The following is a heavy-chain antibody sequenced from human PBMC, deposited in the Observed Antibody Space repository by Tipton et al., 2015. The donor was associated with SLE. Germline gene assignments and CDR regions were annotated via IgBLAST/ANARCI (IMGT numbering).Heavy chain of an antibody. CDR3: AKASSGIDVDWFDP. J-gene: IGHJ5*02. V-gene: IGHV3-30*02. CDR1: GFTFSSYG. D-gene: IGHD6-13*01. CDR2: IRYDGSNK. Sequence: QLVQSGGGVVQPGGSLRLSCAASGFTFSSYGMHWVRQAPGKGLEWVAFIRYDGSNKYYADSVKGRFTISRDNSKNTLYLQMNSLRAEDTAVYYCAKASSGIDVDWFDPWGQGTLVTVSS.